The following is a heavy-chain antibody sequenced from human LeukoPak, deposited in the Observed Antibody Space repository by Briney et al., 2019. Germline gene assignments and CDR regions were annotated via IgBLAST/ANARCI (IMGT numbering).Heavy chain of an antibody. J-gene: IGHJ3*02. CDR2: IYYSGST. CDR3: ARRGGTKLYAFDI. CDR1: GESFSGYY. Sequence: SETLSLTCAVYGESFSGYYWGWIRQPPGKGLEWIGSIYYSGSTYYNPSLKSRVTISVDTSKNQFSLKLSSVTAADTAVYYCARRGGTKLYAFDIWGQGTMVTVSS. D-gene: IGHD2-15*01. V-gene: IGHV4-34*01.